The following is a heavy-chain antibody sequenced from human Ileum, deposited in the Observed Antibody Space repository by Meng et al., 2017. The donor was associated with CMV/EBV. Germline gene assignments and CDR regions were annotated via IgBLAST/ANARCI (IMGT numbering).Heavy chain of an antibody. J-gene: IGHJ4*02. CDR2: IYSGGIT. Sequence: DVKLVGSGGGLVQPGGSLRLSCAASGFIVSSNYMSWVRQPPGKGLEWVSVIYSGGITYYADSVKGRFTISRDNSKNTLFLQMNSLRAEDTAVYYCAREGAGYWGQGTLVTVSS. D-gene: IGHD3-16*01. V-gene: IGHV3-66*01. CDR3: AREGAGY. CDR1: GFIVSSNY.